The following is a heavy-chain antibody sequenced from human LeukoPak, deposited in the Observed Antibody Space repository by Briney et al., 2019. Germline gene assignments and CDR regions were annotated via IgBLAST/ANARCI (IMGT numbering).Heavy chain of an antibody. J-gene: IGHJ5*02. Sequence: PGGSLRLSCAASGFTFSSYEMNWVRQAPGKGLEWVSYISSSGSTIYYADSVKGRFTISRDNAQNSLYLQMNSLRAEDTAVYYCARDLRYDFWSGYLNWFDPWGQGTLVTVSS. CDR3: ARDLRYDFWSGYLNWFDP. CDR1: GFTFSSYE. V-gene: IGHV3-48*03. CDR2: ISSSGSTI. D-gene: IGHD3-3*01.